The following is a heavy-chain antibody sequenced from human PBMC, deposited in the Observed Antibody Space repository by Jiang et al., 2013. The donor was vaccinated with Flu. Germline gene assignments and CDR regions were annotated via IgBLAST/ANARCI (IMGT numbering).Heavy chain of an antibody. Sequence: WVRRASRKGDVEWVSSITHSGGSAYYADAVKGRFTISRDYSKNTVFLQMKSLKPDDTAVYYCTKDRIRGIVGAGSFDYWGQGTLVTVSS. J-gene: IGHJ4*02. V-gene: IGHV3-23*01. CDR3: TKDRIRGIVGAGSFDY. CDR2: ITHSGGSA. D-gene: IGHD1-26*01.